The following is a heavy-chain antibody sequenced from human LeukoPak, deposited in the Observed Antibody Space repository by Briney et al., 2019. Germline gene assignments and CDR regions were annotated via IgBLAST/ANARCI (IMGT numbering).Heavy chain of an antibody. D-gene: IGHD2-15*01. CDR3: AREGSSGRYDY. Sequence: SGTLSLTCTVSGGSISSGGYYWSWIRQHPGKGLEWIGYIYYSGSTYYNPSLKSRVTISIDTSKNQFSLNLNSVTAADTAVYYCAREGSSGRYDYWGQGTLVTVSS. CDR2: IYYSGST. V-gene: IGHV4-31*03. J-gene: IGHJ4*02. CDR1: GGSISSGGYY.